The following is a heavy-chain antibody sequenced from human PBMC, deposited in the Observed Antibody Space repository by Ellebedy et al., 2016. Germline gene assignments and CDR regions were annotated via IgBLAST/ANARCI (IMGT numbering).Heavy chain of an antibody. Sequence: ASVKVSCXASGYTFTSYAMHWVRQAPGQRLEWMGWINAGNGNTKYSQKFQGRVTITRDTSASTAYMELSSLRSEDTAVYYCARWGNYYDSSGQAGLDYWGQGTLVTVSS. D-gene: IGHD3-22*01. CDR2: INAGNGNT. CDR3: ARWGNYYDSSGQAGLDY. CDR1: GYTFTSYA. J-gene: IGHJ4*02. V-gene: IGHV1-3*01.